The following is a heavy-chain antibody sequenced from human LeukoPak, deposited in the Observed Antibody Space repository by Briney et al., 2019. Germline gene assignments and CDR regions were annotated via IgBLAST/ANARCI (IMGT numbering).Heavy chain of an antibody. J-gene: IGHJ4*02. V-gene: IGHV1-8*01. D-gene: IGHD6-6*01. CDR1: GYTFTSYD. CDR3: ARPRRGSIAARGTFDY. Sequence: GASVKLSCTASGYTFTSYDINWVRQATGQGLDLMGWMNPNCGNTGYAQKFQDRVTMTRNTSISTAYMELSSLRSEDTAVYYCARPRRGSIAARGTFDYWGQGTLVTVSS. CDR2: MNPNCGNT.